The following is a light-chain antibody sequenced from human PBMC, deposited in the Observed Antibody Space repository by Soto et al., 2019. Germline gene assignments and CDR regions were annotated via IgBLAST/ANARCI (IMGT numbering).Light chain of an antibody. CDR3: SSYAGGSSMV. Sequence: QSVLTQPAYVSGSPGQSITISCTGTRSDVGGYEYVSWYQQHPGKAPKLIIYEGSKRPSGVSSRFSGSKSGNTASLTISGLQADDDGDYYCSSYAGGSSMVFGGGTKLTVL. V-gene: IGLV2-23*01. CDR1: RSDVGGYEY. J-gene: IGLJ3*02. CDR2: EGS.